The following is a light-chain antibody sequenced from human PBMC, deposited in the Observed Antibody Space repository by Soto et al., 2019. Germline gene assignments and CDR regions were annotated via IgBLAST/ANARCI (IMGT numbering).Light chain of an antibody. J-gene: IGKJ4*01. V-gene: IGKV3-11*01. CDR1: QSISSS. CDR3: QQRSNWPPLLT. CDR2: DAS. Sequence: EIVLTQSPATLSLSPGERATLSCRASQSISSSLAWYQQKPGQPPRLLIYDASNRAAGIPARFSGSGSGTDFTLTISSLEPEDFAVYYCQQRSNWPPLLTFGGGTKVEIK.